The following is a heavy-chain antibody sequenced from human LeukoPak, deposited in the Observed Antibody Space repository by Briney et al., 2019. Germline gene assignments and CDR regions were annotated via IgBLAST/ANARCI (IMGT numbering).Heavy chain of an antibody. J-gene: IGHJ4*02. CDR1: GFTFSSYA. V-gene: IGHV3-30*04. CDR3: ARDGISRDGYNTGPDY. Sequence: PGGSLRLSCAASGFTFSSYAMHWVRQAPGKGLEWVAVISYDGSNKYYADSVKGRFTISRDNSKNTLYLQMNSLRAGDTAVYHCARDGISRDGYNTGPDYWGQGTLVTVSS. D-gene: IGHD5-24*01. CDR2: ISYDGSNK.